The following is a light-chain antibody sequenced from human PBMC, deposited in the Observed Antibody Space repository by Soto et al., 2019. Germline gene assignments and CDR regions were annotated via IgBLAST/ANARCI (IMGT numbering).Light chain of an antibody. Sequence: DIVMTQSPDSLAVSLGERATINCKSSQSVLYSPNNKNYLTWYQQKPGQPPKLLFYWASTRESGVPDRFSGSGSGADFTLTINYLQAEDVAVYYCQQYYNAPVTFGGGTRVEIK. CDR2: WAS. CDR1: QSVLYSPNNKNY. CDR3: QQYYNAPVT. V-gene: IGKV4-1*01. J-gene: IGKJ4*01.